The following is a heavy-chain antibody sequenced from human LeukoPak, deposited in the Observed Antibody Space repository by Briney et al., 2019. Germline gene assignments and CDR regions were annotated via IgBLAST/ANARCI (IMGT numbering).Heavy chain of an antibody. Sequence: PGGSLRLSCEASGFTFSSNDMSWVRQAPGKGLEWLSGITGGDTNTYYADSVKGRFTISRDNSKNTVYLQMNNLRAEDTATYYCAKNSGIWDYWGQGALVTVSS. CDR3: AKNSGIWDY. D-gene: IGHD1-26*01. J-gene: IGHJ4*02. CDR2: ITGGDTNT. V-gene: IGHV3-23*01. CDR1: GFTFSSND.